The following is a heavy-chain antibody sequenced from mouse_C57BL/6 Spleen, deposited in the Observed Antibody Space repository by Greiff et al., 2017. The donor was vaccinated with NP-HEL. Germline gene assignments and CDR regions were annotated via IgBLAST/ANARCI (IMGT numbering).Heavy chain of an antibody. J-gene: IGHJ2*01. V-gene: IGHV1-55*01. D-gene: IGHD1-1*02. CDR3: ARTLYGYIDY. CDR2: IYPGSGST. CDR1: GYTFTSYW. Sequence: VQLQQPGAELVKPGASVKMSCKASGYTFTSYWITWVKQRPGQGLEWLGDIYPGSGSTTYTEKFKSKATLTVDTSSSTAYMQLSRLTSEDAAVYYCARTLYGYIDYWGQGTTLTVSS.